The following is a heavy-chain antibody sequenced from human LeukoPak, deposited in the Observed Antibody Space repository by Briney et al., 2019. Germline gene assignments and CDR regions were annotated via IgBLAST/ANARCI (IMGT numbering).Heavy chain of an antibody. CDR2: ISTSSSHI. CDR3: ARQVSGYGSGSFYFDY. Sequence: GGPLRLSCAASGFTFSEYSMNWVRQAPGKGLEWVSFISTSSSHIYYGDSVKGRFTISRDNARNSVSLQMNSLRAEDTAVYYCARQVSGYGSGSFYFDYWGQGMLVTVSS. D-gene: IGHD3-10*01. J-gene: IGHJ4*02. CDR1: GFTFSEYS. V-gene: IGHV3-21*01.